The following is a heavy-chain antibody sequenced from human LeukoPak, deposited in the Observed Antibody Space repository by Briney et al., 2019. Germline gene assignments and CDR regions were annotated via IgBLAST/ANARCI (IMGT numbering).Heavy chain of an antibody. CDR3: ARGAVVVPAAIPALYYYGMDV. J-gene: IGHJ6*02. V-gene: IGHV4-31*03. D-gene: IGHD2-2*01. Sequence: SETLSLTCTVSGGSISSGGYYWSWIRQHPGKGLEWIGHIYYSGSTYYNPSLKSRVTISVDTSKNQFSLKLSSVTAADTAVYYCARGAVVVPAAIPALYYYGMDVWGQGTTVTVSS. CDR1: GGSISSGGYY. CDR2: IYYSGST.